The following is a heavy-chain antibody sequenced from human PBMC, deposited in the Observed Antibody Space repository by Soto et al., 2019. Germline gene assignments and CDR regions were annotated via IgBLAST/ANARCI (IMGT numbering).Heavy chain of an antibody. V-gene: IGHV3-7*04. CDR1: GLTLSSYW. D-gene: IGHD3-22*01. CDR2: IKEDGGKT. J-gene: IGHJ4*02. CDR3: SRDYYGPGPD. Sequence: EVQLVESGGGLVQPGGSLRLSCVASGLTLSSYWMSWVRHAPGNGLEWVANIKEDGGKTYYVDSVKGRFNISSDNARNAVYFQMNSRSVKDTDVYYCSRDYYGPGPDWGQGALVIVSS.